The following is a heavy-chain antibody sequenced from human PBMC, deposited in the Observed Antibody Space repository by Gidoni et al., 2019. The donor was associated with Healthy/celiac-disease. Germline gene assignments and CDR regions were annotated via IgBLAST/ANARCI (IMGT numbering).Heavy chain of an antibody. V-gene: IGHV3-15*01. Sequence: EVQLVESGGDLVKPGGSLRLSCAASGFTFSNAWMTWVRQAPGKGLEWVGRIKSKTDGGTTDYAAPVKGRFTISRDDSKNTLYLQMNSLKTEDTAVYYCTTDTRNTWFGELWGVYWGQGTLVTVSS. J-gene: IGHJ4*02. CDR3: TTDTRNTWFGELWGVY. CDR2: IKSKTDGGTT. CDR1: GFTFSNAW. D-gene: IGHD3-10*01.